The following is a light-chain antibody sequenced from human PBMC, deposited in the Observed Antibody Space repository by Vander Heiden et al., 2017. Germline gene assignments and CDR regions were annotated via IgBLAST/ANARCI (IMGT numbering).Light chain of an antibody. CDR3: QQANSFPLT. CDR2: DTS. V-gene: IGKV1-12*01. J-gene: IGKJ3*01. CDR1: QDINNW. Sequence: DIQMTQSPSSVSASVGDRVTITCRASQDINNWLAWYQQKPGKAPKLLIFDTSNLEIGVPSRFSGSGSGTDFTLTISSLQPEDYATYYCQQANSFPLTFGPGTKVDIK.